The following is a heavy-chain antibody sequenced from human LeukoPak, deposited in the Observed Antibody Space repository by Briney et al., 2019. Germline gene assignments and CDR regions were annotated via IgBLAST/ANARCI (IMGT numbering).Heavy chain of an antibody. D-gene: IGHD3-10*01. V-gene: IGHV3-74*01. CDR1: GFTFTNYW. J-gene: IGHJ4*02. CDR2: ISNDGSDT. CDR3: VRYFYGSGSYDY. Sequence: GGYLRLSCAASGFTFTNYWMNWIRQVPGKGLEWVSHISNDGSDTDYADSVKGRFTISRDNAKNTLYLQMRSLRAEDTAVYYCVRYFYGSGSYDYWGQGTLLTVSS.